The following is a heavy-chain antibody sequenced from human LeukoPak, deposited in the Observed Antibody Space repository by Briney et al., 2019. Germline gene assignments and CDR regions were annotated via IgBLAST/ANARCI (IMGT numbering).Heavy chain of an antibody. Sequence: SETLSLTCAVYGGSFSGYYWSWIRQPPGEGLEWIGEINHSGSANYNPSLKSRVTISVDTSKNQFSLKLSSVTAADTAVYYCARGPYDSSGYFQIWGQGTMVTVSS. CDR1: GGSFSGYY. D-gene: IGHD3-22*01. CDR3: ARGPYDSSGYFQI. CDR2: INHSGSA. V-gene: IGHV4-34*01. J-gene: IGHJ3*02.